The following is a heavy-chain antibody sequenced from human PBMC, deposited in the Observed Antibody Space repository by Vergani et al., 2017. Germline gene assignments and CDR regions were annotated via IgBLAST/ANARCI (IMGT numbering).Heavy chain of an antibody. D-gene: IGHD1-1*01. Sequence: QVQLVQSGAEVKRPGASVKVSCKASGNRFTAYSMHWVREAPGQGLEWMGRINLNNGDTQYAPKFQGRVTMTRDTSISTGYMEVNSLRSDDTAVYYCATSDRARQPPGGYWGQGSLVTVSS. CDR3: ATSDRARQPPGGY. J-gene: IGHJ4*02. CDR1: GNRFTAYS. V-gene: IGHV1-2*06. CDR2: INLNNGDT.